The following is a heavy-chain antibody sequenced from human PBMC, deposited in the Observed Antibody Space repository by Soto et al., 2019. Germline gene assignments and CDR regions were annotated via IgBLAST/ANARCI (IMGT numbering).Heavy chain of an antibody. CDR1: GYTFTSYG. Sequence: QVQLVQSGAEVKPGASVKVSCKASGYTFTSYGISWVRQAPGQGLEWMGWISAYNGNTNYAQKLQGRVTMTTDTSTSTAYMELRSLRSDDTAVYYCVVAAQPYYFDYWGQGTLVTVSS. V-gene: IGHV1-18*01. CDR3: VVAAQPYYFDY. CDR2: ISAYNGNT. D-gene: IGHD2-15*01. J-gene: IGHJ4*02.